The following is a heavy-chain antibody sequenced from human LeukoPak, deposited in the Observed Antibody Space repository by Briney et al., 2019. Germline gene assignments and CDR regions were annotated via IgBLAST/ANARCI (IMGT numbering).Heavy chain of an antibody. J-gene: IGHJ4*02. Sequence: PGGSLRLSCAASGFTFSSYAMHWVRQAPGKGLEWVAVILYDGSNKYYADSVKGRFTISRDNSKNTLYLQMNSLRAEDTAVYYCARLNGDYDRANFDYWGQGTLVTVSS. CDR2: ILYDGSNK. V-gene: IGHV3-30*04. CDR3: ARLNGDYDRANFDY. CDR1: GFTFSSYA. D-gene: IGHD4-17*01.